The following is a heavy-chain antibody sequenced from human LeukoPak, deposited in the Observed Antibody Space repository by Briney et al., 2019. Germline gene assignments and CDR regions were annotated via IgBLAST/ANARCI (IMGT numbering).Heavy chain of an antibody. CDR1: GGSISSHY. J-gene: IGHJ4*02. Sequence: SETLSLTCTVSGGSISSHYWSWIRQPPGKGLEWIGYIYYSGSTNYNPSLKSRVTISVDTSKHQFSLKLSSVTAADTAVYYCARARYYYDSSGYLYWGQGTLVTVSS. CDR3: ARARYYYDSSGYLY. D-gene: IGHD3-22*01. V-gene: IGHV4-59*11. CDR2: IYYSGST.